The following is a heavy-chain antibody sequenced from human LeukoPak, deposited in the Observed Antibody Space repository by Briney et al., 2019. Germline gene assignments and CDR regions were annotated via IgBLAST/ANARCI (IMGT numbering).Heavy chain of an antibody. J-gene: IGHJ4*02. Sequence: SETLSLTCTVSGGSISGSSYYWGWIRQPPGKGLEWIGTIYYRGNTYYNPSLKSRVTISVDTSKNQFSLKLSSVTAADTAVYYCARRPPLLWFGDQGREYCFDYWGQGTLVTVSS. CDR3: ARRPPLLWFGDQGREYCFDY. D-gene: IGHD3-10*01. CDR2: IYYRGNT. CDR1: GGSISGSSYY. V-gene: IGHV4-39*01.